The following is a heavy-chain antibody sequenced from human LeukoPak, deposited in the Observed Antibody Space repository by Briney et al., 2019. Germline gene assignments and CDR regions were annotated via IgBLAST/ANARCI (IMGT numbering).Heavy chain of an antibody. CDR3: AREGDYGGTYYFDY. Sequence: SVKVSCKASGGTFSSYAISWVRQAPGQGLEWMGRIIPILGIANYAQKFQGRVTITADKSTSTAYMELSSLRSEDTAVYYCAREGDYGGTYYFDYWGQGTLVTVSS. D-gene: IGHD4-23*01. V-gene: IGHV1-69*04. CDR1: GGTFSSYA. CDR2: IIPILGIA. J-gene: IGHJ4*02.